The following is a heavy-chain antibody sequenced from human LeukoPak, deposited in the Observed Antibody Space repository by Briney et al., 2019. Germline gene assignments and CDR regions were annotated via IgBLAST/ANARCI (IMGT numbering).Heavy chain of an antibody. Sequence: PGGSLRLSCAASGFTFSSYGMHWVRQAPGKGLEWVAFIRYDGSNKYYADSVKDRFIISRDNSKNTVYLQMNSLRAEDTAVYYCAKDLRFLDRSFDYWGQGTLVTVSS. V-gene: IGHV3-30*02. D-gene: IGHD3-3*01. CDR2: IRYDGSNK. J-gene: IGHJ4*02. CDR1: GFTFSSYG. CDR3: AKDLRFLDRSFDY.